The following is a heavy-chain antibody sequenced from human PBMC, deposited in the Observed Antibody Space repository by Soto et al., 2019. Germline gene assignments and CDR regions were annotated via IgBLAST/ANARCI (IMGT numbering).Heavy chain of an antibody. CDR3: ARERAYGFGYNYLDA. D-gene: IGHD5-18*01. V-gene: IGHV1-46*01. J-gene: IGHJ5*02. CDR2: INPSDGRT. CDR1: GYPFTSYH. Sequence: ASVKVSCKASGYPFTSYHMHWLRQAPGQGLEWMGLINPSDGRTRYAQKFEPRVTMTSDRSTTIEYMELSSLRSDDTAVYYCARERAYGFGYNYLDAWGQGTLVTVSS.